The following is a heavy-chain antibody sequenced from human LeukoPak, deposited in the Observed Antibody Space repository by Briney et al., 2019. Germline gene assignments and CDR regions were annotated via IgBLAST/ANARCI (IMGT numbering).Heavy chain of an antibody. D-gene: IGHD4-17*01. CDR1: GDSISSYY. CDR2: IYPSGTT. V-gene: IGHV4-4*07. CDR3: ARDNGDPPLDS. J-gene: IGHJ4*02. Sequence: SETLSLTCTVSGDSISSYYWSWIRQPAGKGLEWIGRIYPSGTTSYNPSLKSRVTLSVDTSKNQFSLKLTSVTAADTAVYYCARDNGDPPLDSWGQGTLVTVSS.